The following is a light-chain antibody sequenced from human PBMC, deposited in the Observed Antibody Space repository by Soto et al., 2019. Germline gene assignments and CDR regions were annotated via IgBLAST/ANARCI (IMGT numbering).Light chain of an antibody. CDR3: QQYNSYSWT. V-gene: IGKV1-5*01. Sequence: DIQMTQPPSTLSASVGDRVTITCRASQSISSWLAWYQQKPGKAPKLLIYDASSLESGVPSRFSGSGSGTELTLTISSLQPDDFATYYCQQYNSYSWTFGQGTKV. CDR1: QSISSW. CDR2: DAS. J-gene: IGKJ1*01.